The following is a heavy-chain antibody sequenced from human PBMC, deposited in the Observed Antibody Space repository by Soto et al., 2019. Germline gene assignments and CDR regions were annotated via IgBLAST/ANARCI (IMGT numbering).Heavy chain of an antibody. V-gene: IGHV4-59*08. J-gene: IGHJ4*02. CDR2: IYYDVST. CDR3: AKNWNWGSLVH. CDR1: GGSISSYY. D-gene: IGHD7-27*01. Sequence: PSETLSLTCTVSGGSISSYYWSWIRQPPGKGLEWIGYIYYDVSTNYNPSLKSRVTISVDTPKNQFSLKLSSVTAADTAVYYCAKNWNWGSLVHWGQGTLVTVSS.